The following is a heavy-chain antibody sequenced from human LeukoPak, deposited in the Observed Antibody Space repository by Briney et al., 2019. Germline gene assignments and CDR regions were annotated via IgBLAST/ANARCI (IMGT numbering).Heavy chain of an antibody. V-gene: IGHV4-38-2*02. Sequence: SETLSLTCTVSGYSFTNEYYWAWIRQPPGKGLELIAGIYNSVSTYYNPSLKSRVTISIDMSKNQFSLKLTSLTAADTAVYYCARNLTGGYFDYWGQETLVAVSS. CDR1: GYSFTNEYY. CDR3: ARNLTGGYFDY. J-gene: IGHJ4*02. D-gene: IGHD3-16*01. CDR2: IYNSVST.